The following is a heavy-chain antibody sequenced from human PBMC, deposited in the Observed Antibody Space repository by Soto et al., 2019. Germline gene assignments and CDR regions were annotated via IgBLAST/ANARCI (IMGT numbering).Heavy chain of an antibody. J-gene: IGHJ6*02. CDR1: GFSLNTGGVG. CDR2: IYWDDGE. Sequence: ITLKESGPTLVKPTQTLTLTCTFSGFSLNTGGVGVGWVRQPRGKAMEWLALIYWDDGERYRPPLRGRRNIAQHTVHHQVVLTMTTMAPEATATYYCVRNWRYYGGDCSYGMAAWGQGTTVTVSS. V-gene: IGHV2-5*02. CDR3: VRNWRYYGGDCSYGMAA. D-gene: IGHD2-21*02.